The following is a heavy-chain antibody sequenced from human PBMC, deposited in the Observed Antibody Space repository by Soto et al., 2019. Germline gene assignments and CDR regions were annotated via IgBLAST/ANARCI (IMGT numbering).Heavy chain of an antibody. CDR1: GFTFSSYS. Sequence: EVQLVESGGGLVQPGGSLRLSCAASGFTFSSYSMNWVRQAPGKGLEWVSYISSSSSTIYYADSVKGRFTITRDNAKNSLYLQMNSLRDEDTAVYYCARAPSSSWYSYNWFDPWGQGTLVTVSS. CDR2: ISSSSSTI. D-gene: IGHD6-13*01. V-gene: IGHV3-48*02. CDR3: ARAPSSSWYSYNWFDP. J-gene: IGHJ5*02.